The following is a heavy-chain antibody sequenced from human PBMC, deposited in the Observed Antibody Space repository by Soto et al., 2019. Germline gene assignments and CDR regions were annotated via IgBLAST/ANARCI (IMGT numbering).Heavy chain of an antibody. J-gene: IGHJ6*02. CDR1: GDSVSSNSAA. CDR3: ARDPRPKGSDYYYGMDV. Sequence: SQTLSLTCAISGDSVSSNSAAWNWIRQSPPRGLKRLGRTYYRSKWYNDYAVSVKSRITINPDTSKNQFSLQLNSVTPEDTAVYYCARDPRPKGSDYYYGMDVWGQGTTVTVSS. CDR2: TYYRSKWYN. D-gene: IGHD2-15*01. V-gene: IGHV6-1*01.